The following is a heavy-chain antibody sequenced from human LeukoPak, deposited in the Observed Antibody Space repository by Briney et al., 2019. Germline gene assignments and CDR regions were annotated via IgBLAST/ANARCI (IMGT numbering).Heavy chain of an antibody. Sequence: GGSLRLSCAASGFTFSSYSMNWVRQAPGKGLEWVSSISSSSSYIYYADSVKGRFTISRDNAKNSLYLQMNSLGAEDTAVYYCARESVYYYDSSGYPPVAFDIWGQGTMVTVSS. D-gene: IGHD3-22*01. J-gene: IGHJ3*02. CDR1: GFTFSSYS. V-gene: IGHV3-21*01. CDR3: ARESVYYYDSSGYPPVAFDI. CDR2: ISSSSSYI.